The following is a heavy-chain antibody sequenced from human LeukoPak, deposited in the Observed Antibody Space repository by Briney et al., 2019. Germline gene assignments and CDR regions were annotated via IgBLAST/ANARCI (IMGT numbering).Heavy chain of an antibody. D-gene: IGHD3-10*01. CDR3: ARSGVRGVKDFDY. CDR1: GFTFSSYG. J-gene: IGHJ4*02. V-gene: IGHV3-33*08. CDR2: IWYGGSNK. Sequence: PGGSLRLSCAASGFTFSSYGMHWVRQAPGKGLEWVAVIWYGGSNKYYADSVKGRFTISRDNSKNTLYLQMNSLRAEDTAVYYCARSGVRGVKDFDYWGQGTLVTVSS.